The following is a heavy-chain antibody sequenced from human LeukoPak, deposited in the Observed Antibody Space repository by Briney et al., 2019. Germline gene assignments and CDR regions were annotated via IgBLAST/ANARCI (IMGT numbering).Heavy chain of an antibody. J-gene: IGHJ3*02. V-gene: IGHV4-39*01. CDR3: ARHRGNIHDAFDI. Sequence: SEALSLTCTVSGGSISSSSYYWGWIRQPPGKGLEWIGSIYYSGSTYYNPSLKSRVTISVDTSKNQFSLKLSSVTAADTPVYYCARHRGNIHDAFDIWGQGTMVTVSS. CDR2: IYYSGST. D-gene: IGHD1/OR15-1a*01. CDR1: GGSISSSSYY.